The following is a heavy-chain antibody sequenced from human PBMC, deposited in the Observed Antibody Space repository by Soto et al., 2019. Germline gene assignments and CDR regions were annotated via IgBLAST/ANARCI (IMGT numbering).Heavy chain of an antibody. Sequence: KTSETLSLTCTVSGGTISSGGYYWSWIRQHPGKGLEWIGYIYYSGSTYYNPSLKSRVTISIDTSKNQFSLKLSSVTAADTAVYYCARSQYSNFYYFDYWGQGTLVTVSS. CDR2: IYYSGST. D-gene: IGHD6-6*01. CDR3: ARSQYSNFYYFDY. V-gene: IGHV4-31*03. J-gene: IGHJ4*02. CDR1: GGTISSGGYY.